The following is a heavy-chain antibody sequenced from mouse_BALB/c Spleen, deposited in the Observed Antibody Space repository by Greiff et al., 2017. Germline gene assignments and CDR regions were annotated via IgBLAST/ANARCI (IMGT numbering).Heavy chain of an antibody. J-gene: IGHJ2*01. V-gene: IGHV1-42*01. CDR3: AKFYYYGSGDY. Sequence: VQLQQSGPELVKTGASVKISCKASGYSFTDYYMHWVKQSPEKSFEWIGEINPSTGGTSYNQKFKGKATLTVDKSSSTAYMQLKSLTSEDSAVYYCAKFYYYGSGDYWGQGTTLTVSS. CDR1: GYSFTDYY. CDR2: INPSTGGT. D-gene: IGHD1-1*01.